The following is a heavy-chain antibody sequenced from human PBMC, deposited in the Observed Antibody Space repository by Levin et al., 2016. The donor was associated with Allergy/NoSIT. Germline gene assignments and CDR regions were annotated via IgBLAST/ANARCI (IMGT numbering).Heavy chain of an antibody. J-gene: IGHJ4*02. CDR1: GYSFTSYW. CDR3: ARQSHSSSWPEPFDY. D-gene: IGHD6-13*01. CDR2: IHPGDSDT. Sequence: GGSLRLSCKGSGYSFTSYWIGWVRQMPGKGLEWMGIIHPGDSDTRYSPSFQGQVTISADKSISTAYLQWSSLKASDTAMYYCARQSHSSSWPEPFDYWGQGTLVTVSS. V-gene: IGHV5-51*01.